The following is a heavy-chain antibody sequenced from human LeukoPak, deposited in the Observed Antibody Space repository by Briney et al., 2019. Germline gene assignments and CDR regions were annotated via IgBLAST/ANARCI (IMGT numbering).Heavy chain of an antibody. Sequence: ASVKVSCKASGYTFTGYYMHWVRQAPGQGLEWMGWINPNSGGTNYAQKFQGRVTMTTDTSTSTAYMELSRLTSDDTAVYYCARVKPSSPGAMVRGVRKNWFDPWGQGTLVTVSS. CDR1: GYTFTGYY. J-gene: IGHJ5*02. V-gene: IGHV1-2*02. CDR3: ARVKPSSPGAMVRGVRKNWFDP. D-gene: IGHD3-10*01. CDR2: INPNSGGT.